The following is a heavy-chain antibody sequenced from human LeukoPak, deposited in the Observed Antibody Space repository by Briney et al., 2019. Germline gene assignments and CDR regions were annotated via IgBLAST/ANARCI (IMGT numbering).Heavy chain of an antibody. J-gene: IGHJ6*02. D-gene: IGHD1-26*01. V-gene: IGHV4-59*01. CDR2: IYYSGST. Sequence: SETLSLTCTVSGGSISSYYWSWIRQPPGKGLEWVGYIYYSGSTNYNPSLKSRVTISVDTSKNQFSLKLSSVTAADTAAYYCARGIVGASLGMDVWGQGTTVTVSS. CDR1: GGSISSYY. CDR3: ARGIVGASLGMDV.